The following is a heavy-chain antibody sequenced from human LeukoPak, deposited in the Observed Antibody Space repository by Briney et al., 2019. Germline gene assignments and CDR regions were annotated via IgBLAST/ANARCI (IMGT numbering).Heavy chain of an antibody. J-gene: IGHJ4*02. D-gene: IGHD1-26*01. CDR2: INAGNGKT. Sequence: ASVKVSCKASGYTFTSYAMHWVRQAPGQRLEWMGWINAGNGKTKYSQKFQGRVTITRDTSASTAYMELSSLRSEDTAVYYCARRAPRYLIVGARSGFFDYWGQGTLVTVSS. CDR1: GYTFTSYA. CDR3: ARRAPRYLIVGARSGFFDY. V-gene: IGHV1-3*01.